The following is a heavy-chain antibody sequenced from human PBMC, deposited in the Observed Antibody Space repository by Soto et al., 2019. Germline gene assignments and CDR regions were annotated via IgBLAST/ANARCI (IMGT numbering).Heavy chain of an antibody. Sequence: QVQLQESGPGLVKPSQTLSLTCTVSGGSISSGDYYWSWIRQPPGKGLEWIGYIYYSGSTYYNPSLKSRVTISVDTSKNQFSLKLSSVTAADTAVYYCAALVDSILFPNWFDPWGQGTLVTVSS. V-gene: IGHV4-30-4*01. CDR3: AALVDSILFPNWFDP. CDR1: GGSISSGDYY. J-gene: IGHJ5*02. CDR2: IYYSGST. D-gene: IGHD3-22*01.